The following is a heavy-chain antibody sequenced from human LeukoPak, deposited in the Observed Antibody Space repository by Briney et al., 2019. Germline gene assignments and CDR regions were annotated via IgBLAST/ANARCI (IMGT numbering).Heavy chain of an antibody. CDR1: GGSISSSRDY. V-gene: IGHV4-39*07. CDR2: INHSGSI. J-gene: IGHJ4*02. CDR3: ARRAPYDSSSTYYFDY. Sequence: PSETLSLTCTVSGGSISSSRDYWSWIRQPPGKGLEWIGEINHSGSINYNPSLKSRVTISVDTSKNQFSLKLSSVTAADTAVYYCARRAPYDSSSTYYFDYWGQGTLVTVSS. D-gene: IGHD3-22*01.